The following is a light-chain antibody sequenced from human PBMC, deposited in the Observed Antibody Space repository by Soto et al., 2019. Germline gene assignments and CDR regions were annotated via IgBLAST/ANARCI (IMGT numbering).Light chain of an antibody. CDR1: NSGSKS. CDR3: QVWDSSSGDSVV. V-gene: IGLV3-21*04. J-gene: IGLJ2*01. CDR2: YDS. Sequence: SSELTQPPSVSVAPGKTATITCAGNNSGSKSVHCYQQRPGQAAVLVISYDSDRPSGIPELFAGSNSGNTATLTITWVEAGDEADYYCQVWDSSSGDSVVFGGGTKLTVL.